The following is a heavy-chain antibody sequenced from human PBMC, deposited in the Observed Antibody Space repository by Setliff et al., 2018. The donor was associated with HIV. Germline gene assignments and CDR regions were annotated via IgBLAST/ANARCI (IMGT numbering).Heavy chain of an antibody. J-gene: IGHJ4*02. V-gene: IGHV4-38-2*02. CDR2: INHSGST. CDR3: ARERSLITNRRYFDS. D-gene: IGHD3-16*01. Sequence: SETLSLTCTVSGYSISTAYYWGWIRQPPGKGLEWIGEINHSGSTNYNPSLKSRVTISVDTSKNQFSLKVSSVTAADTAVYYCARERSLITNRRYFDSWGQGTLVTVSS. CDR1: GYSISTAYY.